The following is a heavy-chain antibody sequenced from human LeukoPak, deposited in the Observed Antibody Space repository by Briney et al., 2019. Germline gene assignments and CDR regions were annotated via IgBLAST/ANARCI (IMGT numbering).Heavy chain of an antibody. CDR3: ARDSQGGGDYVDY. D-gene: IGHD3-16*01. CDR1: GYTFISYD. CDR2: MNSNSGNT. J-gene: IGHJ4*02. V-gene: IGHV1-8*03. Sequence: ASVKVSCKASGYTFISYDINWVRQATGQGLEWMGWMNSNSGNTGYAQKFQGRVTITRNISISTAYMELSSLRSEDTAVYYCARDSQGGGDYVDYWGQGTLVTVSS.